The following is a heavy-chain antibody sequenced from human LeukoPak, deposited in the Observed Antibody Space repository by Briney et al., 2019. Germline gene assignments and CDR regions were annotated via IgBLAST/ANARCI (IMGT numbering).Heavy chain of an antibody. V-gene: IGHV3-66*01. D-gene: IGHD3-10*01. CDR3: ARDGGAGSPDGRNRVFFGMDV. J-gene: IGHJ6*02. CDR1: GFTITSYY. CDR2: FYSGGAT. Sequence: GGSLRLSCVASGFTITSYYVSWVRQAPGKGLEWVSFFYSGGATYYADSVKGRFTISGDSLKNTLYLQMSTLRADDTAVYYCARDGGAGSPDGRNRVFFGMDVWGQGTTVTVSS.